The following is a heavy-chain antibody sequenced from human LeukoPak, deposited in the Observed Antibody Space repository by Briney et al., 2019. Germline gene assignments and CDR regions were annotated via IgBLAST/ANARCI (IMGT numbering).Heavy chain of an antibody. J-gene: IGHJ6*03. Sequence: PSETLSLTCTVSGGSISSHYWTWIRQSPVKGLEWIGDISNSGSTSYNPSLKSRVTISIDTSENQFSLKLSSVTAADTAVYYCGRDALVGYFSYYYMDVWGKGTTVTVSS. D-gene: IGHD2-15*01. V-gene: IGHV4-59*11. CDR2: ISNSGST. CDR1: GGSISSHY. CDR3: GRDALVGYFSYYYMDV.